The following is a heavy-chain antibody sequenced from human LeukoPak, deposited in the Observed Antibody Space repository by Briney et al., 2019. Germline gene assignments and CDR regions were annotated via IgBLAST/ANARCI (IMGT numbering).Heavy chain of an antibody. CDR2: IYSSGST. D-gene: IGHD1-26*01. Sequence: SETLSLTCTVSGDFFSTYYWIWLRQPAGKELEGIGHIYSSGSTNYNPSLRSLVTMSIDSSRNQFSLKMTSVTAADTAVYYCARYRTSGSYLFDYWGQGTLVTVSS. J-gene: IGHJ4*02. CDR1: GDFFSTYY. CDR3: ARYRTSGSYLFDY. V-gene: IGHV4-59*10.